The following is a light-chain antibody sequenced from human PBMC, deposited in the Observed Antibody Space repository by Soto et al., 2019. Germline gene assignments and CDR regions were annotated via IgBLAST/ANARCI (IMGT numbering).Light chain of an antibody. CDR3: SSYGGSKV. CDR2: EVS. V-gene: IGLV2-8*01. Sequence: QYALTQPPSASGSPGQSVTISCTGTSSDVGGYNYVSWYQQHPGKAPKLIIYEVSKRPSGVPDRFSGSKSGNTASLTVSGLQAEDEADYYCSSYGGSKVFGGGTKVTVL. CDR1: SSDVGGYNY. J-gene: IGLJ2*01.